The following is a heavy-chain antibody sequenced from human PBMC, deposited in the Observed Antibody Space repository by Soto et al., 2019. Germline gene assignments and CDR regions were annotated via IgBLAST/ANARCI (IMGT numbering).Heavy chain of an antibody. J-gene: IGHJ4*02. CDR2: IYYSGRT. CDR3: ARSSKSTVTAFDY. CDR1: GGSISSGGYY. D-gene: IGHD4-17*01. V-gene: IGHV4-31*03. Sequence: QVQLQESGPGLVEPSQTLSLTCTVSGGSISSGGYYWSWIRQHPGKALEWIGYIYYSGRTYYNTSPKGRVIISVNTSKNQSSLKLSSVTAADTGVYYCARSSKSTVTAFDYGGQGTLVTVSS.